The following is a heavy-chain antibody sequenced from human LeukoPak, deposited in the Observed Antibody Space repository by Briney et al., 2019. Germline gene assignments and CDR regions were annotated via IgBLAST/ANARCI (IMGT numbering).Heavy chain of an antibody. CDR1: GFTFSFYY. CDR3: ARDAFPYAPDS. V-gene: IGHV3-7*03. D-gene: IGHD2-2*01. CDR2: ISSDGGET. J-gene: IGHJ5*01. Sequence: GGSLRLSCAASGFTFSFYYMTWVRQAPGKGLEWVAHISSDGGETWYMDSVKGRFTIARDNAKNSLYLQMNSLRVEDTAVYYCARDAFPYAPDSWGLGALVTVSS.